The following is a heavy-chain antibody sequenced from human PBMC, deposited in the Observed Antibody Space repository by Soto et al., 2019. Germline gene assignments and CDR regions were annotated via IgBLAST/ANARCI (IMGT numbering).Heavy chain of an antibody. CDR1: GYTCTVYY. J-gene: IGHJ6*02. Sequence: ASVKVSCKASGYTCTVYYMHWVLQSPVQWRDWMGCINPNSGGTNYAQKFQGWVTMTRDTSISTAYMELSRLRSDDTAVYYCARDRGYSYGYYYYYYYGMDVWGQGTTVTVSS. CDR2: INPNSGGT. V-gene: IGHV1-2*04. D-gene: IGHD5-18*01. CDR3: ARDRGYSYGYYYYYYYGMDV.